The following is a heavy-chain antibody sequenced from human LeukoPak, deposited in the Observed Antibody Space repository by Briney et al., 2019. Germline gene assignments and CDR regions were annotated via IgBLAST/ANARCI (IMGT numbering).Heavy chain of an antibody. V-gene: IGHV4-39*01. CDR1: GGSSSDTTYY. CDR3: ASPSKLVISRGGFDI. D-gene: IGHD3-22*01. CDR2: IYFSET. Sequence: SETLSLTCTVSGGSSSDTTYYWTWIRQPPGKGLEWIASIYFSETKYNPSLKSRVTISGNKSKNKFSLKLSSVTAADTAVYYCASPSKLVISRGGFDIWGQGTVVTVSA. J-gene: IGHJ3*02.